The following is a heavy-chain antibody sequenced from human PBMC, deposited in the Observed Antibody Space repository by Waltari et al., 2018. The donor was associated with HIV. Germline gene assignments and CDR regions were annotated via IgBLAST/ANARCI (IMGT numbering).Heavy chain of an antibody. V-gene: IGHV3-7*04. J-gene: IGHJ4*02. CDR1: GFTFSSGW. D-gene: IGHD3-10*01. CDR2: IKQDGSEK. Sequence: EVQLVVSGGGVVEPGGCVGLPCGGSGFTFSSGWVGCVGPAAGKGLGWVANIKQDGSEKYYVDSVHGRFTISRDNAENSLYLQRNSLRAEDTAVYYCAGGGFYGSGSKVNWGQGTLVTVSS. CDR3: AGGGFYGSGSKVN.